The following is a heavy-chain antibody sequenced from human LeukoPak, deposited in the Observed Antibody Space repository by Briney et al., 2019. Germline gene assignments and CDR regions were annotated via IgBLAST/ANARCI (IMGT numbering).Heavy chain of an antibody. Sequence: GGSLRLSCAASGFTFSRYWMHWLRQAPGKGWVWGSCISTDGSSTSYADSVKGRFSISRDNSKNTLYLQMNSLRAEDTAVYFCARGGGGSYYTGGLDIWGQGTMVTVSS. CDR2: ISTDGSST. V-gene: IGHV3-74*01. CDR3: ARGGGGSYYTGGLDI. D-gene: IGHD1-26*01. J-gene: IGHJ3*02. CDR1: GFTFSRYW.